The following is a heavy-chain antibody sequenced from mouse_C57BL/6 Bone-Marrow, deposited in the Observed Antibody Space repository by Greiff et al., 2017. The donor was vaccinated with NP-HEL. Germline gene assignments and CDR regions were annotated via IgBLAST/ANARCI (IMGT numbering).Heavy chain of an antibody. J-gene: IGHJ4*01. CDR1: GYTFTSYW. D-gene: IGHD1-1*01. Sequence: QVQLQQPGAELVKPGASVKMSCKASGYTFTSYWITWVKQRPGQGLEWIGDIYPGSGSTNYNEKFKSKATLTVDTSSSTAYMQLSSLTSEDSAVYYCARPITTVVAPDYYAMDYWGQGTSVTVSS. CDR2: IYPGSGST. CDR3: ARPITTVVAPDYYAMDY. V-gene: IGHV1-55*01.